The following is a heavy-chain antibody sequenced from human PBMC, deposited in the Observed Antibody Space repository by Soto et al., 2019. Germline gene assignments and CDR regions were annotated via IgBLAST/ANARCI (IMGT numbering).Heavy chain of an antibody. CDR2: ISAYNGNT. Sequence: ASVKVSCKASGYTFTSYGISWVRQAPGQGLEWMGWISAYNGNTNYAQKLQGRVTMTTDTSTSTAYMELRSLRSDDTAVYYCARDAYYDILTGYRVSNWFDPWGQGTLVTVSS. CDR1: GYTFTSYG. V-gene: IGHV1-18*01. CDR3: ARDAYYDILTGYRVSNWFDP. D-gene: IGHD3-9*01. J-gene: IGHJ5*02.